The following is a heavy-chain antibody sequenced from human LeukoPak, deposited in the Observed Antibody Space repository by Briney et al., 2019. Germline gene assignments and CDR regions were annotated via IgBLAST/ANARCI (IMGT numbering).Heavy chain of an antibody. CDR2: IYTSGST. J-gene: IGHJ3*02. CDR1: GGSISSGSYY. CDR3: ARGRDYYDSSGYYQNAFDI. Sequence: KPSQTLSLTYTVSGGSISSGSYYWRWIRQPAGKGLEWIGRIYTSGSTNYNPSLKSRVTISVDTSKNQFSLKLSSVTAADTAVYYCARGRDYYDSSGYYQNAFDIWGQGTMVTVSS. V-gene: IGHV4-61*02. D-gene: IGHD3-22*01.